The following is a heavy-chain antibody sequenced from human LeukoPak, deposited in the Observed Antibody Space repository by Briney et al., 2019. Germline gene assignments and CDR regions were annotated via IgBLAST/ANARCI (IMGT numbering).Heavy chain of an antibody. CDR1: GFTLSSYA. V-gene: IGHV3-23*01. CDR3: ARRLYRANDAFDI. CDR2: IYGSGHST. J-gene: IGHJ3*02. Sequence: GGSLRLSCAASGFTLSSYAMTWVRQAPGKRLECVSVIYGSGHSTYYTDSVKGRFTVSRDNSKNTLYLQMNSLRAEDTAVYYCARRLYRANDAFDIWGQGTMVTVSS.